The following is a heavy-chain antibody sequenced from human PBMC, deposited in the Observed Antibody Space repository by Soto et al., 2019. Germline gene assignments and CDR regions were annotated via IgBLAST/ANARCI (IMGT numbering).Heavy chain of an antibody. Sequence: ASVKVSCKASGYTFTSCGISWVRQAPGQGLEWMGWISAYNGNTNYAQKLQGRVTMTTDTSTSTAYMELRSLRSDDTAVYYCARDHPVVGATSWFDPWGQGTLVTVS. V-gene: IGHV1-18*01. CDR1: GYTFTSCG. CDR3: ARDHPVVGATSWFDP. CDR2: ISAYNGNT. D-gene: IGHD1-26*01. J-gene: IGHJ5*02.